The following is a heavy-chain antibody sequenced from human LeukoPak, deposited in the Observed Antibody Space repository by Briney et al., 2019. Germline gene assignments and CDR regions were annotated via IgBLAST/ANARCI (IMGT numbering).Heavy chain of an antibody. CDR3: ARNDKAGRYNWFDP. J-gene: IGHJ5*02. CDR1: GFTFSSYS. V-gene: IGHV3-48*01. Sequence: SGGSLRLSCAASGFTFSSYSMNWVRQAPGKGLEWVSYISSSSSTIYYADSVKGRFTISRDNAKNSLYLQMNSLRAEDTAVYYCARNDKAGRYNWFDPWGQGTLVTVSS. CDR2: ISSSSSTI. D-gene: IGHD6-19*01.